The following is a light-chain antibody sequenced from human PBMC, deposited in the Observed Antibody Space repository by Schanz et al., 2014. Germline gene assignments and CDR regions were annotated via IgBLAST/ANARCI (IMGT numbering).Light chain of an antibody. CDR1: QSLLHSNGYNY. V-gene: IGKV2-28*01. J-gene: IGKJ2*01. CDR2: LGS. Sequence: DIVMPQSPLSLPVTPGEPASISCRSSQSLLHSNGYNYLDWYLQKPGQSPQLLIYLGSNRASGVPDRFSGSGSGTDFTLKISRVEAEDVGVYYCMQALQAPYNFGQGTKLEIK. CDR3: MQALQAPYN.